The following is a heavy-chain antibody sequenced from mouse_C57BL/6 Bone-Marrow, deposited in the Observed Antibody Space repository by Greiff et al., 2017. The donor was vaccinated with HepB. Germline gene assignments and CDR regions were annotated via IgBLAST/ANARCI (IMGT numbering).Heavy chain of an antibody. CDR3: ARDYGSSYGFAY. J-gene: IGHJ3*01. D-gene: IGHD1-1*01. CDR2: ISNGGGST. V-gene: IGHV5-12*01. Sequence: EVKVEESGGGLVQPGGSLKLSCAASGFTFSDYYMYWVRQTPEKRLEWVAYISNGGGSTYYPDTVKGRFTISRDNAKNTLYLQMSRLKSEDTAMYYCARDYGSSYGFAYWGQGTLVTVSA. CDR1: GFTFSDYY.